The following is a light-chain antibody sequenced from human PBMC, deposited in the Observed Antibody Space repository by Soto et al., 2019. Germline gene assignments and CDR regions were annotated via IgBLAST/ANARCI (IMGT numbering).Light chain of an antibody. V-gene: IGKV1-39*01. CDR3: QQSYSNLALT. J-gene: IGKJ4*01. Sequence: SQMAQSPSSLTPSLVHRDTITYRPSQSISSYLNWYQQKPGKDPKLLMYDVSSLESGGPSRFSGSGSATDFTLTISSLQPEDFATYYCQQSYSNLALTFGGGTKVDI. CDR1: QSISSY. CDR2: DVS.